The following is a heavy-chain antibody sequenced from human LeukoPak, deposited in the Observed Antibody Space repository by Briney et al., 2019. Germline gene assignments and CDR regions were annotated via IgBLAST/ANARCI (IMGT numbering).Heavy chain of an antibody. V-gene: IGHV4-39*07. J-gene: IGHJ4*02. CDR3: ARIRSYYDSGYYPYYIDY. CDR1: GGPVSSNDYY. D-gene: IGHD3-22*01. CDR2: IHYSGST. Sequence: SETLPLTCTISGGPVSSNDYYWGWIRQPPGRGLEWIGTIHYSGSTYYKASLKSRVTISIDTSKKQFSLTLSSVTAADTAVYYCARIRSYYDSGYYPYYIDYWGQGILVTVSS.